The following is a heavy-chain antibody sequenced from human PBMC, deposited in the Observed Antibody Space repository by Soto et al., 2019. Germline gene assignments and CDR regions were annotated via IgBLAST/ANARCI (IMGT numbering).Heavy chain of an antibody. V-gene: IGHV3-30*18. J-gene: IGHJ4*02. CDR1: GFAFSSYG. CDR3: AKDTYYHDSSGYYVFDH. Sequence: QVHLVASGGGGVQPGKSLRLSCAASGFAFSSYGIHWVRQAPGTGLELVAGISYDGSKKYYADSVKVQFTISRDNSENTLHLHMNGLRAEDTAVYDCAKDTYYHDSSGYYVFDHWGQGTLVTVSS. CDR2: ISYDGSKK. D-gene: IGHD3-22*01.